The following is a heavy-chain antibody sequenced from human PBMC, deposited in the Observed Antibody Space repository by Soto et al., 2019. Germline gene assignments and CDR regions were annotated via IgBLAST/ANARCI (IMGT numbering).Heavy chain of an antibody. V-gene: IGHV1-18*01. CDR2: ISAYNGNT. CDR1: GYTFTSYG. D-gene: IGHD3-22*01. CDR3: ARRAELTTYYYDSSGYYTAEDY. J-gene: IGHJ4*02. Sequence: QVQLVQSGAEVKKSGASVKVSCKASGYTFTSYGISWVRQAPGQGLEWMGWISAYNGNTNYAQKLQGRVTMTTDTSTSTAYMELRSLRSDDTAVYYCARRAELTTYYYDSSGYYTAEDYWGQGTLVTVSS.